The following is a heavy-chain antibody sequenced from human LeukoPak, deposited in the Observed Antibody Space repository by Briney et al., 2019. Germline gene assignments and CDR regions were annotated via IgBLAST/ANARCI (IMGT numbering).Heavy chain of an antibody. J-gene: IGHJ4*02. CDR1: GGVFRGYY. D-gene: IGHD3-9*01. V-gene: IGHV4-34*01. CDR3: ARCHILTGYYSR. Sequence: SETLSLTCALYGGVFRGYYWSWTPHPPERGAEWLGEINHSGSTNYHPSLKSRVTISVDTSKNQFSLKLSSVPAADTAVYYCARCHILTGYYSRWGQGTLVTGSS. CDR2: INHSGST.